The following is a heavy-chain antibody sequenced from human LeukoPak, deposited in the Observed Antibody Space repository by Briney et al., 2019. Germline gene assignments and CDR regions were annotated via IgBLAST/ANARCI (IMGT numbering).Heavy chain of an antibody. CDR2: IYASGTT. V-gene: IGHV4-4*07. Sequence: ASETLSLTRTVSGGSISSYYWSWIRQPAGKGLEWIGRIYASGTTNYNPSLKSRVTMSVDTSKNQFSLKLSSVTAADTAVYYCARANWITMVRGVILNFDYWGQGTLVTVSS. CDR3: ARANWITMVRGVILNFDY. CDR1: GGSISSYY. J-gene: IGHJ4*02. D-gene: IGHD3-10*01.